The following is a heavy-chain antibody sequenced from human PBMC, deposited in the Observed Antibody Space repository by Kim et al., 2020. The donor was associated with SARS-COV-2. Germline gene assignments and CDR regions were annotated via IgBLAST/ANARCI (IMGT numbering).Heavy chain of an antibody. J-gene: IGHJ6*02. Sequence: GGSLRLSRAASGFTFSIYAIHWVRQAPGKGLEWVAIISYDGSNKYYADSVRGRFTISRDNSKNTLYLQMNSLRAEDTAVYYCARATKGNYYYGMDVWGQGTTVTVSS. CDR2: ISYDGSNK. D-gene: IGHD2-8*01. CDR1: GFTFSIYA. V-gene: IGHV3-30*04. CDR3: ARATKGNYYYGMDV.